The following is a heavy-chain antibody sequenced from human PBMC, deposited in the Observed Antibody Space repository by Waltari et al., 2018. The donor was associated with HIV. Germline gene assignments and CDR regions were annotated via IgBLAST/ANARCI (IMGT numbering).Heavy chain of an antibody. V-gene: IGHV1-46*01. CDR2: INPSGGST. J-gene: IGHJ4*02. CDR1: GYTFTSYY. D-gene: IGHD3-16*02. CDR3: ARVGDYVWGSYRSFDY. Sequence: QVQLVQSGAEVKKPGASVKVSCKASGYTFTSYYMNWVRQAHGQGLEWMGIINPSGGSTIYAQKFQGRVTMTRDTSTSTVYMELSSLRSEDTAVYYCARVGDYVWGSYRSFDYWGQGTLVTVSS.